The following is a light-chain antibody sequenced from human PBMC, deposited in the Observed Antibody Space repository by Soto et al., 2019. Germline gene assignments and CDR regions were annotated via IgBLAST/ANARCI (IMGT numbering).Light chain of an antibody. CDR2: DAS. CDR1: QSVSRY. V-gene: IGKV3-11*01. J-gene: IGKJ4*01. Sequence: EIVLTQSPVTLSLSPGERATLSCRASQSVSRYLAWYQQKPGQAPRLLVYDASNRATGIPARFSGSGSGTDFTRTISSREPEEFAVYYCQQRYIGLTFGGGTKVEMK. CDR3: QQRYIGLT.